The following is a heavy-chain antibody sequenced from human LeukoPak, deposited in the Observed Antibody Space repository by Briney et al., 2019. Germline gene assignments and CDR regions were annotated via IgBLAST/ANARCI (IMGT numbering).Heavy chain of an antibody. D-gene: IGHD6-19*01. V-gene: IGHV1-18*01. CDR2: ISAYNGNT. J-gene: IGHJ1*01. CDR1: GYTFTSYG. CDR3: ARDSLPYSSGWSEYLQH. Sequence: ASVKVSCKASGYTFTSYGISWVRQAPGQGLEWMGWISAYNGNTNYAQKIQGRVTMTTDTSTSTAYMELRSLRSDDTAVYYCARDSLPYSSGWSEYLQHWGQGTLVTVSS.